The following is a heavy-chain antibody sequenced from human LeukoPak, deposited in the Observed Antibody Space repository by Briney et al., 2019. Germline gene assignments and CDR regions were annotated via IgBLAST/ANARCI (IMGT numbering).Heavy chain of an antibody. CDR2: ISGYNGHT. V-gene: IGHV1-18*01. CDR3: ARDSREVLLWFGEFSP. CDR1: GYTFTSYG. Sequence: PVASVKVSCKASGYTFTSYGISWVRQAPGQGLEWMGWISGYNGHTKYAQKFQGRATMTTDTSTSTAYMELRSLRSDDTAVYYCARDSREVLLWFGEFSPWGQGTLVTVSS. D-gene: IGHD3-10*01. J-gene: IGHJ5*02.